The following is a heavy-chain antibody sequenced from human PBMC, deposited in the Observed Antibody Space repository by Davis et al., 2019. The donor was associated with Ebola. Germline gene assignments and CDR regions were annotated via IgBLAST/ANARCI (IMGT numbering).Heavy chain of an antibody. CDR1: GFTLSDYS. V-gene: IGHV3-21*01. CDR3: ARFSDYPI. J-gene: IGHJ3*02. CDR2: ISDWSAYI. Sequence: PGGSLRLSCAASGFTLSDYSMNWVRQAPGKGLEWVSSISDWSAYIFYADSVKGRFTISRDNAKNTLSLQMNSLRVEDTAVYYCARFSDYPIWGQGTMVIVSS. D-gene: IGHD4-17*01.